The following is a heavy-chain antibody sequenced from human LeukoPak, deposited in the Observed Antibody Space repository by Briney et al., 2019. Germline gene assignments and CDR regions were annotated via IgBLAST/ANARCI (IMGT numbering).Heavy chain of an antibody. J-gene: IGHJ4*02. CDR1: GGSVSGYY. CDR2: IHYSGST. Sequence: SETLSPTCTVSGGSVSGYYWSWIRQPPGKGLEWIGYIHYSGSTNYNPSLKSRVTISVDTSKNQFSLKLSSVTAADTAIYYCARGGSKQWLVDDSWGQGTLVTVSS. V-gene: IGHV4-59*02. D-gene: IGHD6-19*01. CDR3: ARGGSKQWLVDDS.